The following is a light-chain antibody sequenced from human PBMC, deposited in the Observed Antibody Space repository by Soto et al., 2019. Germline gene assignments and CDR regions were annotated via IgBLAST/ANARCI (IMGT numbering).Light chain of an antibody. CDR1: QRTSRH. Sequence: ELVLTQSRGTMSLWRGGIATLSCSASQRTSRHFAWYKQKHGQAPRTLIYGAYSRAIGIPYRFSGSVSGTDFTLTLSRLEPEEWAVYYGQQYGGSPLTCGQGTRLEIK. J-gene: IGKJ5*01. V-gene: IGKV3-20*01. CDR2: GAY. CDR3: QQYGGSPLT.